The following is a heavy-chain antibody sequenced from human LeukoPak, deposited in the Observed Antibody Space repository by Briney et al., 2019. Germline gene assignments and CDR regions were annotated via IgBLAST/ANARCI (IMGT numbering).Heavy chain of an antibody. CDR2: IYHSGST. V-gene: IGHV4-38-2*01. CDR3: ARQYCTNGVCNMYNWFDP. Sequence: TPSETLSLTCAVSGYSISSGYYWGWIRQPPGKGLEWIGSIYHSGSTYYNPSLKSRVTISVDTSKNQFSLKLSSVTAADTAVYYCARQYCTNGVCNMYNWFDPWGQGTLVTVSS. CDR1: GYSISSGYY. D-gene: IGHD2-8*01. J-gene: IGHJ5*02.